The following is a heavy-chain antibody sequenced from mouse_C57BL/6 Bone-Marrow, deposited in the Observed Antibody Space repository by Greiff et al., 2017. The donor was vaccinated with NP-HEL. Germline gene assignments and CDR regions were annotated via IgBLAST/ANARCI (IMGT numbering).Heavy chain of an antibody. Sequence: QVQLQQSGAELARPGASVKLSCKASGYTFTSYGISWVKQRTGQGLEWIGEIYPRSGNTYSNEKFKGKATLTADKSSSTAYIELRSLTSEDSAVYFCARGGYGSSARYFDYWGQGTTLTVSS. V-gene: IGHV1-81*01. D-gene: IGHD1-1*01. J-gene: IGHJ2*01. CDR2: IYPRSGNT. CDR1: GYTFTSYG. CDR3: ARGGYGSSARYFDY.